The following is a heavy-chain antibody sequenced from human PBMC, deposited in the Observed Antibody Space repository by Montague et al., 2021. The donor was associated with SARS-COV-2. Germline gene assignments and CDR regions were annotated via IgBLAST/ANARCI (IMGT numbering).Heavy chain of an antibody. D-gene: IGHD3-10*01. Sequence: SLRLSCAASGFTSSSYAMHWVRQAPGKGLEWVAVISYDGSNKYYADSVKSRFTISRDNSKNTLYLQMNSLRAEDTAVYYCARDREITMVRGAPLYGMDVWGQGTRSPSP. CDR1: GFTSSSYA. CDR3: ARDREITMVRGAPLYGMDV. CDR2: ISYDGSNK. J-gene: IGHJ6*02. V-gene: IGHV3-30-3*01.